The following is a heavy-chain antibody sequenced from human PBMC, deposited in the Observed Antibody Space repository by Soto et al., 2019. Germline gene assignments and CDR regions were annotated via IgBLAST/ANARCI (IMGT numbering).Heavy chain of an antibody. CDR3: ARVGAAIGDWFDP. V-gene: IGHV4-30-4*01. Sequence: SETLSLTCTVSGGSISSDDYYWSWIRQPPGKGLEWIGYVYYSGTTYYNPSLKSRLIMSVDTSKNQFSLKLSSVTAADTAVYYCARVGAAIGDWFDPWGQGTLVTVSS. D-gene: IGHD6-25*01. CDR1: GGSISSDDYY. CDR2: VYYSGTT. J-gene: IGHJ5*02.